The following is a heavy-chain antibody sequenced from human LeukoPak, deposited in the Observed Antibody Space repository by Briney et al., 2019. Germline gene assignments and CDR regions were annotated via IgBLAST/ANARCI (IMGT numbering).Heavy chain of an antibody. D-gene: IGHD1-26*01. CDR1: GATISSYY. Sequence: KPSETLSLTCTVSGATISSYYYNWIRQTAGRGLEWIGRIYTSGSTNYNPSLKSRVTMSEDTSKNQFSLKLSSVTAADTAVYYCARVWVGATNYYFDYWGQGTLVTVSS. CDR2: IYTSGST. V-gene: IGHV4-4*07. CDR3: ARVWVGATNYYFDY. J-gene: IGHJ4*02.